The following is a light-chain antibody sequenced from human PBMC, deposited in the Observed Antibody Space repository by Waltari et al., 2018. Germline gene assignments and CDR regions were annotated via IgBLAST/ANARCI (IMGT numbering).Light chain of an antibody. J-gene: IGKJ1*01. V-gene: IGKV4-1*01. Sequence: DIVMTQSPDSLAVSPGERATINCQSSQSVLYSSNSKNYLAWYQQKPGQPPKLLLYWASTRESGVPDRFSGSGSGTDFTLTISSLQAEDVAVYYCQQYYTTMWAFGQGTKVEIK. CDR3: QQYYTTMWA. CDR2: WAS. CDR1: QSVLYSSNSKNY.